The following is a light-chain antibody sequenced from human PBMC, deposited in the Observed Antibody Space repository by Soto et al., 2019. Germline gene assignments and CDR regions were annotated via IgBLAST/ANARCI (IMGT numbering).Light chain of an antibody. CDR3: QQSYSTPMYT. CDR2: AAS. CDR1: QSMSSY. J-gene: IGKJ2*01. Sequence: DIQMTQSPSSLSASVGDRVTITCRASQSMSSYLNWYQQKPGKAPKLLSYAASSLQSGVPSRFSGSGSGTDFTLNISSLQPEDFATYYCQQSYSTPMYTFGQGTKLEIK. V-gene: IGKV1-39*01.